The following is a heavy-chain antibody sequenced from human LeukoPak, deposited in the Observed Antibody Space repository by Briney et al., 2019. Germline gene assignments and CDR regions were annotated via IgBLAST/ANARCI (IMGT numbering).Heavy chain of an antibody. D-gene: IGHD2-8*01. CDR1: GFTFSSYE. CDR3: SKDDCVNGICYFDK. J-gene: IGHJ4*02. V-gene: IGHV3-23*01. Sequence: GGSLRLSCAASGFTFSSYEMNWVRQAPGKGLEWVSGISGSNTYYADSVKGRFTISRDSSKNTMYLQMNNLRAEDTAVYYCSKDDCVNGICYFDKWGQGTLVTVSS. CDR2: ISGSNT.